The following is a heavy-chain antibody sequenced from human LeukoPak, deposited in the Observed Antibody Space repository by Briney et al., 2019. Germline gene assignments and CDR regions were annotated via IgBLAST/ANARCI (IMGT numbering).Heavy chain of an antibody. J-gene: IGHJ4*02. CDR3: ARAPYCSGGSCYQYYFDY. D-gene: IGHD2-15*01. CDR1: GGSISSYY. CDR2: IYYSGST. Sequence: NPSETLSLTCTVSGGSISSYYWSWIRQPPGKGLEWIGYIYYSGSTNYNPSLKSRVTISVDTSKNQFSLKLSSVTAADTAVYYCARAPYCSGGSCYQYYFDYWGQGTLVTVSS. V-gene: IGHV4-59*01.